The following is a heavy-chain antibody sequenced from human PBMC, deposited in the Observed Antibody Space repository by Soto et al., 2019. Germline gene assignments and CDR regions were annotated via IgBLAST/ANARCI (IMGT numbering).Heavy chain of an antibody. J-gene: IGHJ4*02. CDR2: IYYSGST. CDR1: GFSISSGYS. V-gene: IGHV4-61*01. D-gene: IGHD2-2*01. Sequence: SETLSLTCAVSGFSISSGYSWSWIRQPPGKGLEWIGYIYYSGSTNYNPSLKSRVTISVDTSKNQFSLKLSSVTAADTAVYYCARGGDIVVVPAAQPLYYFDYWGQGTLVTVSS. CDR3: ARGGDIVVVPAAQPLYYFDY.